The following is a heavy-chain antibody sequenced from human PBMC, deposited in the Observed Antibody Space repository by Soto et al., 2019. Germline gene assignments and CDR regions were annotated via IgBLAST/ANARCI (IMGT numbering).Heavy chain of an antibody. CDR3: ARGDLAARPHYYYMDF. V-gene: IGHV1-3*01. CDR2: INAGNGNT. Sequence: ASVKVSCKASGYTFTSYAMHWVRQAPGQRLEWMGWINAGNGNTKYSQKFQGRVTITRDTSASTAYMELSSLRSEDTAVYYCARGDLAARPHYYYMDFRGKGTKVTVSS. J-gene: IGHJ6*03. D-gene: IGHD6-6*01. CDR1: GYTFTSYA.